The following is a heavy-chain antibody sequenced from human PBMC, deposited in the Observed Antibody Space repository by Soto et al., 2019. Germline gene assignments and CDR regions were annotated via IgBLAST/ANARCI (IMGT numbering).Heavy chain of an antibody. V-gene: IGHV3-21*01. CDR1: GFTFSSYS. D-gene: IGHD3-3*01. J-gene: IGHJ6*02. CDR3: ARDSTICGVASSYGMNV. CDR2: ISSSRSYI. Sequence: NPGGSLRLSCAASGFTFSSYSMNWVRQTPGKGLEWVSSISSSRSYIYYADSVKGRFTISRDNAKNSLYLQMNSLRAEDTDVYYCARDSTICGVASSYGMNVWGQGTTVTVAS.